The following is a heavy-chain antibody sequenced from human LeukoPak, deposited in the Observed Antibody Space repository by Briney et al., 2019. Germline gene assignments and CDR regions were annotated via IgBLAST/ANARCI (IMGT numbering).Heavy chain of an antibody. V-gene: IGHV4-38-2*02. CDR3: ARDYTNAYYYGSGRGWFDP. J-gene: IGHJ5*02. Sequence: SETLSLTCTVSGYSISSGYYWGWIRQPPGKGLEWIGSIYHSGSTYYNPSLKSRVTISVDTSKNQFSLKLSSVTAADTSVYYCARDYTNAYYYGSGRGWFDPWGQGTLVTVSS. CDR2: IYHSGST. CDR1: GYSISSGYY. D-gene: IGHD3-10*01.